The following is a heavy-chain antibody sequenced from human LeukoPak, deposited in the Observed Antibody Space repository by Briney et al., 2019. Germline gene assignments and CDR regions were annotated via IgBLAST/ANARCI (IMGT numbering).Heavy chain of an antibody. CDR3: ASVSYGLANRVAFDI. Sequence: ASVKVSCKASGYTFTGYYMHWVRQAPGQGLEWMGIINPSGGSTSYAQKFQGRVTMTRDMSTSTVYMELSSLRSEDTAVYYCASVSYGLANRVAFDIWGQGTTVTVSS. CDR1: GYTFTGYY. J-gene: IGHJ3*02. V-gene: IGHV1-46*01. D-gene: IGHD5-18*01. CDR2: INPSGGST.